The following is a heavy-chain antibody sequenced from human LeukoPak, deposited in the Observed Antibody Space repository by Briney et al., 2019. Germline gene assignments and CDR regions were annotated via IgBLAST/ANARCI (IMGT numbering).Heavy chain of an antibody. CDR3: AKKIYESSGPPFVFDV. D-gene: IGHD3-22*01. CDR1: RFTFSSYA. CDR2: ISTSGDT. J-gene: IGHJ2*01. Sequence: GGSLRLSCAASRFTFSSYAMSWVRQAPERGLEWVSAISTSGDTFYADSVKGRFTISRDNPVNTLFLQMNSLRAEDTAVYYCAKKIYESSGPPFVFDVWGRGTLATVSS. V-gene: IGHV3-23*01.